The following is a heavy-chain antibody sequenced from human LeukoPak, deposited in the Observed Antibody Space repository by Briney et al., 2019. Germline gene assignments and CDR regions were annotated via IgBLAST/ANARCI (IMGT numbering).Heavy chain of an antibody. CDR3: AKQSYARSLGE. V-gene: IGHV3-23*01. CDR1: GFPFSDFS. CDR2: TNSYGSST. J-gene: IGHJ4*02. D-gene: IGHD2-8*01. Sequence: GGSLILSCATSGFPFSDFSMTWVRQAPGKGLEWISTTNSYGSSTNYAESVKGRFTISRDNSKNTLYLQMSSLRVEDTAMYYCAKQSYARSLGEGGPGTLATVPS.